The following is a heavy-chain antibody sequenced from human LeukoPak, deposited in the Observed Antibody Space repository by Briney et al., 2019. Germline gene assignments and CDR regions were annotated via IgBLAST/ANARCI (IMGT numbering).Heavy chain of an antibody. CDR2: ISPNSGGT. V-gene: IGHV1-2*02. Sequence: ASVKVSCKASGYTFTGYYMHWVRQAPGQRLEWMGWISPNSGGTNYAQKFQGRVTMTRDTSISTAYMELSRLRSDDTAVYYCARGAVGVYYDSSGPLYWGQGTLVTVSS. J-gene: IGHJ4*02. CDR1: GYTFTGYY. D-gene: IGHD3-22*01. CDR3: ARGAVGVYYDSSGPLY.